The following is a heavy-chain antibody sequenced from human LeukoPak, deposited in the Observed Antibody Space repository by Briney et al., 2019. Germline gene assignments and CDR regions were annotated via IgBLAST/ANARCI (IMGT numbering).Heavy chain of an antibody. Sequence: ASVKVSCKASGGTFSSYAITWVRQAPGQGLEWVGGIIPIFGTTKYAQKFQGRATITADASATTAYMELVSLTSGDTAVYYCARDASSYGGKSSGEGYWGQGTRVTVSS. V-gene: IGHV1-69*13. CDR3: ARDASSYGGKSSGEGY. J-gene: IGHJ4*02. D-gene: IGHD4-17*01. CDR2: IIPIFGTT. CDR1: GGTFSSYA.